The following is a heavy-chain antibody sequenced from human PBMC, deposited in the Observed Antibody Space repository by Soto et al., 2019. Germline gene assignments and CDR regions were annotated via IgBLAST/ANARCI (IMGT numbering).Heavy chain of an antibody. J-gene: IGHJ1*01. CDR1: GFTFSSYA. CDR2: ISYDGSNK. Sequence: QVQLVESGGGVVQPGRSLRLSCAASGFTFSSYAMHWVRQAPGKGLEWVAVISYDGSNKYYADSVKGRFTISRDNSKNTLYLQMNSLRAEDTAVYYCARGAEPAATTFQHWGQGTLVTVSS. V-gene: IGHV3-30-3*01. CDR3: ARGAEPAATTFQH. D-gene: IGHD2-2*01.